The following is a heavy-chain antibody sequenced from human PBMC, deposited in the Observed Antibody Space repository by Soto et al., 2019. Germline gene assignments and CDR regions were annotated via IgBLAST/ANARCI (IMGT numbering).Heavy chain of an antibody. CDR3: AKRGVNWNYDPNWFDP. D-gene: IGHD1-7*01. CDR1: GFTFSSYG. J-gene: IGHJ5*02. CDR2: ISYDGSNK. V-gene: IGHV3-30*18. Sequence: GGSLRLSCGASGFTFSSYGMHWVRQAPGKGLEWVAVISYDGSNKYYADSVKGRFTISRDNSKNTLYLQMNSLRAEDTAVYYCAKRGVNWNYDPNWFDPWGQGTLVTVSS.